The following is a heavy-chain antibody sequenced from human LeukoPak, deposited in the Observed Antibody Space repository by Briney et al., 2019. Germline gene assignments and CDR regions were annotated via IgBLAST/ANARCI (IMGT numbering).Heavy chain of an antibody. J-gene: IGHJ4*02. CDR3: ARGAAAGLFDY. D-gene: IGHD6-13*01. CDR1: GGTFSSYA. Sequence: SVKVSCKASGGTFSSYAISWVRQAPGQGLEWMGRIIPILGIANYAQKFQGRVTITADKSTSTAYMELSSLRSEDTAVYYCARGAAAGLFDYWGQGTLVTVSS. CDR2: IIPILGIA. V-gene: IGHV1-69*04.